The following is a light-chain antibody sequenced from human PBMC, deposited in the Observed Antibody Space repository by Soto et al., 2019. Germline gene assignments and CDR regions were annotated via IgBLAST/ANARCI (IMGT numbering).Light chain of an antibody. CDR1: TSNIGAGYD. Sequence: QAVLTQPPSVSGAPGQRVTISCTGSTSNIGAGYDVHWYQQLPGTAPKLLIYGNSNRPSGVPDRFSGSKSDTSASLAITGLQAEDEADYYCQSYDSSLSGRGVFGGGTKLTVL. J-gene: IGLJ2*01. CDR2: GNS. CDR3: QSYDSSLSGRGV. V-gene: IGLV1-40*01.